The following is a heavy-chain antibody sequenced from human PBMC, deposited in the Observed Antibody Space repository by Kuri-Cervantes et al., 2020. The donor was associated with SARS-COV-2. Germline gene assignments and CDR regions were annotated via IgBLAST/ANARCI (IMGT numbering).Heavy chain of an antibody. J-gene: IGHJ3*02. CDR1: GFTFSCYA. V-gene: IGHV3-23*01. D-gene: IGHD1-26*01. Sequence: LSLTCAASGFTFSCYAMSWVRQAPGKGLEWVSAISGSGGSTYYADSVKGRFTISRDNSKNTLYLQMNSLRAEDTAVYYCAKEIRATTRFDAFDIWGQGTMVTVSS. CDR2: ISGSGGST. CDR3: AKEIRATTRFDAFDI.